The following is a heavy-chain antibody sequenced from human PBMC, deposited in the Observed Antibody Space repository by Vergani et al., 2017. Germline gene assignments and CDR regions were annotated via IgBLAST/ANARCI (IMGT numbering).Heavy chain of an antibody. Sequence: QVQLQESGPGLVKPSETLSLTCTVSGGSISSYYWSWIRQPPGKGLEWIGYIYYSGSTNYNPSLKSRVTISVATSKNQFSLKLSSVTAADTAVYYCARAYYYDGSVYYLPDAFDIWGQGTMVTVSA. J-gene: IGHJ3*02. CDR3: ARAYYYDGSVYYLPDAFDI. CDR1: GGSISSYY. D-gene: IGHD3-22*01. V-gene: IGHV4-59*01. CDR2: IYYSGST.